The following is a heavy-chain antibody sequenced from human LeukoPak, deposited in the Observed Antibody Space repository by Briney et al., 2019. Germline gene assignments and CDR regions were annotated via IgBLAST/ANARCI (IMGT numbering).Heavy chain of an antibody. CDR3: ARDDWSGGSPGPYGMDV. CDR1: GYTFTSYY. Sequence: ASVKVSCKASGYTFTSYYMHWVRQAPGQGLEWMGIINRGGGSTSYAQKFQGRVTMTRDTSTSTAYMELSSLRSEDTAVYYCARDDWSGGSPGPYGMDVWGQGTTVTVSS. D-gene: IGHD2-15*01. J-gene: IGHJ6*02. V-gene: IGHV1-46*01. CDR2: INRGGGST.